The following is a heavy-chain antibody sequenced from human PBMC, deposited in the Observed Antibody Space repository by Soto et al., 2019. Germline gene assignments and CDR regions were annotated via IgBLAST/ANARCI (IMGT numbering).Heavy chain of an antibody. CDR3: VRGGSVVVVTAPFDY. V-gene: IGHV1-46*03. CDR2: INPSGGGA. CDR1: GDTFTTYY. D-gene: IGHD2-21*02. J-gene: IGHJ4*02. Sequence: QVQLVQSGAGVKKPGASVTVSCKASGDTFTTYYLHWVRQAPGQGLEWLGMINPSGGGATYAQKFLGSLTMARETSTNTVDMELSSLISEDTAVYYCVRGGSVVVVTAPFDYWGQGTLVTVSS.